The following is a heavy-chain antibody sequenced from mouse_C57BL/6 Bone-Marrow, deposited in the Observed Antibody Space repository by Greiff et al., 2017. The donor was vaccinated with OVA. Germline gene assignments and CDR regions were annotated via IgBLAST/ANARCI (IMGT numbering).Heavy chain of an antibody. V-gene: IGHV1-15*01. CDR1: GYTFTDYE. CDR3: TRGGIYYDYEGAWFAD. J-gene: IGHJ3*01. D-gene: IGHD2-4*01. CDR2: IDPETGGT. Sequence: QVQLQQSGAELVRPGASVTLSCKASGYTFTDYEMHWVKQTPVHGLEWIGAIDPETGGTAYNQKFKGKAILTADKSSSTAYMELRSLTSEDSAVYYCTRGGIYYDYEGAWFADWGQGTLVTVSA.